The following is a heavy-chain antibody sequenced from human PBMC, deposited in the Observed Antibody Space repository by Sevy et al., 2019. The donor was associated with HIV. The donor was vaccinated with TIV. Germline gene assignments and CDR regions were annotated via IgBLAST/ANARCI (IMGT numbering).Heavy chain of an antibody. Sequence: GGSLRLSCAASGFTFSSYEMNWVRQAPGKGLEWVSYISSSGSTIYYADSVKGRFTISRDNAKNSLYLQMNSLRAEDTAVYYCAGGGVVTCFDYWGQGTLVTVSS. V-gene: IGHV3-48*03. D-gene: IGHD2-21*02. CDR3: AGGGVVTCFDY. J-gene: IGHJ4*02. CDR2: ISSSGSTI. CDR1: GFTFSSYE.